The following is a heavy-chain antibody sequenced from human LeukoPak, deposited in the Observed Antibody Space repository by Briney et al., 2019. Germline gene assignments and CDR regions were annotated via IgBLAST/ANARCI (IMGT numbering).Heavy chain of an antibody. CDR2: IYYSGST. CDR1: GGSISSYY. V-gene: IGHV4-59*08. Sequence: SETLSLTCTVSGGSISSYYWSWIRQPPGKGLEWIGYIYYSGSTNYNPSLKSRVTISVDTSKNQFSLKLSSVTAADTAVYYCARAYSGFDYWGQGTLVTVSS. CDR3: ARAYSGFDY. J-gene: IGHJ4*02. D-gene: IGHD5-18*01.